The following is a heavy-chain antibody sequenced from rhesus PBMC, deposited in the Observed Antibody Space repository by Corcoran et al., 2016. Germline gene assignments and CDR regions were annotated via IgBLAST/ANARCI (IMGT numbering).Heavy chain of an antibody. CDR2: ISYGGGNT. Sequence: EVQLVESGGGLAKPGGSLRLSCAASGFTFSDYYMGWVRQAPGKGLEWVSRISYGGGNTWDADSVKGRVTISRDNARNTLYLQMNSLRPEDTAVYYCSREEGQPVRYFDLWGPGTPITISS. CDR1: GFTFSDYY. CDR3: SREEGQPVRYFDL. D-gene: IGHD6-13*01. J-gene: IGHJ2*01. V-gene: IGHV3-178*01.